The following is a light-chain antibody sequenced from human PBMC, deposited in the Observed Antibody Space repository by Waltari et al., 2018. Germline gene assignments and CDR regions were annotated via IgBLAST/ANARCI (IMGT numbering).Light chain of an antibody. CDR1: RLRYYS. Sequence: SSELTQDPVVSVALGQTVRITCQGDRLRYYSANWYHKKPGQAPVLVMYGKNNRPSGIPDRFSGSYSGTTASLIITGAQAEDEGDYYCNSRDSRGHPLVFGTGTKVTVL. CDR2: GKN. CDR3: NSRDSRGHPLV. J-gene: IGLJ1*01. V-gene: IGLV3-19*01.